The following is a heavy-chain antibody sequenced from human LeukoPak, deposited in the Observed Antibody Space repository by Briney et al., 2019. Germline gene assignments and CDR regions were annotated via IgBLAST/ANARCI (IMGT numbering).Heavy chain of an antibody. Sequence: SETLSLTCTVSGGSISSYYWSWIRQPPGKGLEWIGYIYYSGSTNYNPSLKSRVTISVDTSKNQFSLKLSSVTAADTAVYYCASLVDTAMSYYYYGMDVWGQGTTVTVSS. D-gene: IGHD5-18*01. CDR1: GGSISSYY. V-gene: IGHV4-59*08. CDR2: IYYSGST. J-gene: IGHJ6*02. CDR3: ASLVDTAMSYYYYGMDV.